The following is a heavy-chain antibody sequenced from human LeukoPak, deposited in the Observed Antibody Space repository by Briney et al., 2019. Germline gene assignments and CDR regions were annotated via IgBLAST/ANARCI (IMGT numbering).Heavy chain of an antibody. V-gene: IGHV4-38-2*02. CDR1: GYSISSGYY. J-gene: IGHJ4*02. CDR3: ASDYYGSGSYLSYFDY. CDR2: NYHSGST. Sequence: SETLSLTCTVSGYSISSGYYWCWIRQPPGKGLEWIGINYHSGSTYYNPSLKSRVTISVDTYKNQFSLKLSSVTAADTAVYYCASDYYGSGSYLSYFDYWGQGTLVTVSS. D-gene: IGHD3-10*01.